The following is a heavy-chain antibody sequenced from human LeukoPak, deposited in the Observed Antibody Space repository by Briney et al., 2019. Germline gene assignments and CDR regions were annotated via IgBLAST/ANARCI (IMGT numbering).Heavy chain of an antibody. Sequence: ASVKVSCKASGYTFTSYYMHWVRQAPGRGLEWMGIMNPSGGSTSYAQKFQGRVTMTRDTSTSTVYMELSSLRSEDTAVYYCASVVTIFGVAGAGAFDIWGQGTMVTVSS. CDR3: ASVVTIFGVAGAGAFDI. CDR2: MNPSGGST. J-gene: IGHJ3*02. CDR1: GYTFTSYY. V-gene: IGHV1-46*01. D-gene: IGHD3-3*01.